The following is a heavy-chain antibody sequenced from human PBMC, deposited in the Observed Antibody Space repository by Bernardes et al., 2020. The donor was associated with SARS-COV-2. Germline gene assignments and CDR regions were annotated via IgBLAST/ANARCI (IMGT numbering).Heavy chain of an antibody. CDR2: IYWDDDE. D-gene: IGHD2-15*01. CDR1: GFSLRTPEVG. Sequence: SGPTLVKPTQTLTLTCTFSGFSLRTPEVGVGWIRQPPGKALEWLALIYWDDDERYSPSLKSRLSITKDTSTKRVVLTMTNMDPVDTATYYCAQRRGKNKGYHNNYASWGPGTLVTVYS. V-gene: IGHV2-5*02. J-gene: IGHJ5*01. CDR3: AQRRGKNKGYHNNYAS.